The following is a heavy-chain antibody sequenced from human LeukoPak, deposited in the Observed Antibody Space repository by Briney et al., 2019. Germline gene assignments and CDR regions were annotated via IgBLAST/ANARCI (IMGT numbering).Heavy chain of an antibody. V-gene: IGHV5-51*01. Sequence: GASLKISCKGSGYPFTSYWIGWVRQMPGKGLEWMGSIYPGDSDTRYSPSFQGQVTISADKSISTAYLQWSSLKASDTAMYSCARGYCSSTSCYTGLGYFDYWGQGTLVTVSS. CDR3: ARGYCSSTSCYTGLGYFDY. CDR2: IYPGDSDT. J-gene: IGHJ4*02. CDR1: GYPFTSYW. D-gene: IGHD2-2*02.